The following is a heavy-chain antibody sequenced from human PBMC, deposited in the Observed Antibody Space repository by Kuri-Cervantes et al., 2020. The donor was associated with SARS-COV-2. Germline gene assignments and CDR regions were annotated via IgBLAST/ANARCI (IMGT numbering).Heavy chain of an antibody. Sequence: GESLKISCAASGFTFDDYAMHWVRQAPGKGLEWMGGFDPEDGETIYAQKFQGRVTMTEDTSTDTAYMELSGLRSEDTAVYYCAMALRYQLPSYWGQGTLVTVSS. CDR1: GFTFDDYA. CDR2: FDPEDGET. D-gene: IGHD2-2*01. CDR3: AMALRYQLPSY. V-gene: IGHV1-24*01. J-gene: IGHJ4*02.